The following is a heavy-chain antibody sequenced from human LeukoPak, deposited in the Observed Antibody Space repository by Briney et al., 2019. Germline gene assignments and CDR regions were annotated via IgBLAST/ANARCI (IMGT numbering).Heavy chain of an antibody. J-gene: IGHJ3*02. D-gene: IGHD5-18*01. Sequence: ASVKVSCKASGYTFTSYDINWVRQATGQGLEWMGWMNPNSGNTGYAQKFQGRVTITRNTSISTAYMELGSLRSEDTAVYYCARHTATVDAFDIWGKGTMVTVSS. CDR1: GYTFTSYD. CDR3: ARHTATVDAFDI. CDR2: MNPNSGNT. V-gene: IGHV1-8*03.